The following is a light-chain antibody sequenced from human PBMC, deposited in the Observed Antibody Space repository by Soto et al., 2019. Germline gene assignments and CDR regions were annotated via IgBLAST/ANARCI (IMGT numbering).Light chain of an antibody. V-gene: IGKV3-20*01. CDR2: GAS. J-gene: IGKJ4*01. CDR1: QSVSSSY. Sequence: EIVLTQSPGTLSLSPGERATLSCRASQSVSSSYLAWYQQKPGQAPRLLIYGASSRATGIPDRFSGSGSGTDFTLTISSLQSEDFAVYYCQQYNNWPRIFGGGTKVDIK. CDR3: QQYNNWPRI.